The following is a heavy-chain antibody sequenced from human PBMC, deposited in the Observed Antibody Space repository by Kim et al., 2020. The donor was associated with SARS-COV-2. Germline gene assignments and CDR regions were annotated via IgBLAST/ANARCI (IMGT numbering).Heavy chain of an antibody. CDR3: ARDPPLWFGELLRTPPSLYYYGMDV. CDR1: GYTFTSYG. J-gene: IGHJ6*02. CDR2: ISAYNGNT. D-gene: IGHD3-10*01. V-gene: IGHV1-18*01. Sequence: ASVKVSCKASGYTFTSYGISWVRQAPGQGLEWMGWISAYNGNTNYAQKLQGRVTMTTDTSTSTAYMELRSLRSDDTAVYYGARDPPLWFGELLRTPPSLYYYGMDVWGQGTTVTVSS.